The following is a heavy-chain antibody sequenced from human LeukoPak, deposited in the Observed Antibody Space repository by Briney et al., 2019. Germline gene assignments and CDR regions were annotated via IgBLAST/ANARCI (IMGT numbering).Heavy chain of an antibody. CDR3: ASYPQVVVIFLGY. CDR1: GFTFSSYA. Sequence: HPGGSLRLSCAASGFTFSSYAMSWVRQAPGKGLEWVSAISGSGGSTYYADSVKGRFTISRDNSKNTLYLQMNSLRAEDTAVYYCASYPQVVVIFLGYWGQGTLVTVSS. CDR2: ISGSGGST. J-gene: IGHJ4*02. V-gene: IGHV3-23*01. D-gene: IGHD3-22*01.